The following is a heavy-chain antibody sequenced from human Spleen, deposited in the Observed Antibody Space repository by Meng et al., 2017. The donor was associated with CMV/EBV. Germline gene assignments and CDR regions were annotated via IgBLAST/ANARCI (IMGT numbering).Heavy chain of an antibody. CDR3: ATSGIGFHY. CDR1: GFSFDGYW. Sequence: GSLRLSCKASGFSFDGYWVVWVRQMPGKGLEWMGITYPTDSTSRYSPSFQGQVTFSADKSSSTAHLQWSSLKASDTAMYYCATSGIGFHYWGQGTLVTVSS. CDR2: TYPTDSTS. V-gene: IGHV5-51*01. J-gene: IGHJ4*02. D-gene: IGHD1-26*01.